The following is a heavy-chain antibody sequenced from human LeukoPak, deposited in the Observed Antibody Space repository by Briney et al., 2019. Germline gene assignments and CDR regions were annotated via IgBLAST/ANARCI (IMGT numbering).Heavy chain of an antibody. CDR2: ISAYNGNT. CDR3: ARVDFWSGYFPSADYYGMDV. V-gene: IGHV1-18*01. D-gene: IGHD3-3*01. CDR1: GYTFTSYG. J-gene: IGHJ6*02. Sequence: ASVKVSCKASGYTFTSYGISWVRQAPGQGLEWMGWISAYNGNTNYAQKHQGRVTMTTDTSTSTAYMELRSLRSDDTAVYYCARVDFWSGYFPSADYYGMDVWGQGTTVTVSS.